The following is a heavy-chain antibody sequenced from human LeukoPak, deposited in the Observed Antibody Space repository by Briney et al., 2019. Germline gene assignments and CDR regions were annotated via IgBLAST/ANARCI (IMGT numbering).Heavy chain of an antibody. CDR2: IYYSGST. Sequence: SETLSLTCTVSGGSINSYYWSWIRQPPGKGLEGIGYIYYSGSTNYSPSLKGRVTISVDTSKNQFSLKLSSVTAADTAVYYCARGLAAAGTSYFDYWGQGTLVTVSS. J-gene: IGHJ4*02. CDR3: ARGLAAAGTSYFDY. V-gene: IGHV4-59*01. CDR1: GGSINSYY. D-gene: IGHD6-13*01.